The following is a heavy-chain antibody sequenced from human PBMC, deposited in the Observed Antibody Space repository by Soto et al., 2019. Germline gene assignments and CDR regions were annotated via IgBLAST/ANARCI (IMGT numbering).Heavy chain of an antibody. CDR3: ARGRKGGDSYSSGWSFDY. D-gene: IGHD6-19*01. Sequence: PSETLSLTCAVYGGSFSGYYWSWIRQPPGKGLEWIGEINHSGSTNYNPSLKSRVTISVDTSKNQFSLKLSSVTAADTAVYYCARGRKGGDSYSSGWSFDYWGQGTLVTVSS. CDR1: GGSFSGYY. J-gene: IGHJ4*02. CDR2: INHSGST. V-gene: IGHV4-34*01.